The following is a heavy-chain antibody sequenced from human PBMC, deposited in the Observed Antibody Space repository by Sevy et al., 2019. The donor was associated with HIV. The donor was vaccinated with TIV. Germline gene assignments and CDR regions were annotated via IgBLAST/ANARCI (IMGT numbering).Heavy chain of an antibody. CDR2: IKQDGSEK. CDR1: RFVFRDFW. CDR3: ASDPLTTVWELLHSFDS. Sequence: GGSLRLSCEASRFVFRDFWMSWVRQAPGKGLEWVANIKQDGSEKYYVDSVRGRFSISRDNDENVVYLEMNNLRVEDQAVYYCASDPLTTVWELLHSFDSWGQGTLVTVSS. D-gene: IGHD2-8*01. V-gene: IGHV3-7*03. J-gene: IGHJ4*02.